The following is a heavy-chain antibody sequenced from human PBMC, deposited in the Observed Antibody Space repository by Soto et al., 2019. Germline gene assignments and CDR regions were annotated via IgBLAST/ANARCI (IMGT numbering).Heavy chain of an antibody. V-gene: IGHV3-23*01. D-gene: IGHD3-3*01. CDR3: ARVGDFWSGYYYYYYYGMDV. CDR2: ISGSGGST. CDR1: GFTFSSYA. J-gene: IGHJ6*02. Sequence: PGGSLRLSCAASGFTFSSYAMSWVRQAPGKGLEWVSAISGSGGSTYYADSVKGRFTISRDNSKNTLYLQVNSLRAEDTAVYYCARVGDFWSGYYYYYYYGMDVWGQGTTVTVSS.